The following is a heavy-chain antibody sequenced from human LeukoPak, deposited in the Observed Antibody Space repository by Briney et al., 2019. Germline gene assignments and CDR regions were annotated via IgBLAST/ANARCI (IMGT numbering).Heavy chain of an antibody. Sequence: SETLSLTCTVSGGSISSSSYYWGWIRQPPGKGLEWIGSIYYSGSTYYNPSLKSRVTISVDTSKNQFSLKLSSVTAADTAVYYCARRFSCALSSTSCYRAQGFDPWGQGTLITVSS. J-gene: IGHJ5*02. CDR1: GGSISSSSYY. D-gene: IGHD2-2*02. CDR3: ARRFSCALSSTSCYRAQGFDP. CDR2: IYYSGST. V-gene: IGHV4-39*01.